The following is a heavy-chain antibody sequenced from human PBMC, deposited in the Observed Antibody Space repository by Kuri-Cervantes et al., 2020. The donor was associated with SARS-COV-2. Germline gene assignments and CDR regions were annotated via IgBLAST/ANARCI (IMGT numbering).Heavy chain of an antibody. V-gene: IGHV4-59*01. CDR1: GGSISSYY. CDR2: IYFTGNA. CDR3: ARDTGTYCSDISCYGYYYYYGMDV. Sequence: ESLKISCSVSGGSISSYYWSWIRQPPGKGLEWIGNIYFTGNANYNPALGSRVTISIDTPKNQFSLMLGSLTAADTAVYYCARDTGTYCSDISCYGYYYYYGMDVWGQGTTVTVSS. J-gene: IGHJ6*02. D-gene: IGHD2-2*01.